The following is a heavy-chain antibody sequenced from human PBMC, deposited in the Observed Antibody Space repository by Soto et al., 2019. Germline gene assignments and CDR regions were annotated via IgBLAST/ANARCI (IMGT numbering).Heavy chain of an antibody. CDR3: AKDNPMIVVVIRFADAFDI. CDR2: ISGSGGST. CDR1: GFTFSSYA. V-gene: IGHV3-23*01. J-gene: IGHJ3*02. D-gene: IGHD3-22*01. Sequence: EVQLLESGGGLVQPGGSLRLSCAASGFTFSSYAMSWVRQAPGKGLEWVSAISGSGGSTYYADSVKGRFTISRENSKNTLYLQMNSLRAEDTAVYYCAKDNPMIVVVIRFADAFDIWGQGTMVTVSS.